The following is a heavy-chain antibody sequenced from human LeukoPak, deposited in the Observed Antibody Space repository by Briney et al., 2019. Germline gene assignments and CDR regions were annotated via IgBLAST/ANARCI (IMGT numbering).Heavy chain of an antibody. CDR3: ARGRRPDAFDS. V-gene: IGHV3-48*03. CDR1: VFTYSSYD. Sequence: GSLSLSRAASVFTYSSYDMYSVRPAPSTGVAWVSYISSGGSTTHYGDSVKGRFTISRDNAKNSLYLQMNSLRAEDTAVYYCARGRRPDAFDSWGQGTRVTVSS. CDR2: ISSGGSTT. J-gene: IGHJ3*02.